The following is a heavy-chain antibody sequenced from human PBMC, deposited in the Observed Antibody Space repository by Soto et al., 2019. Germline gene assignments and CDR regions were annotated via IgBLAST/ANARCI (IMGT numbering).Heavy chain of an antibody. CDR2: ISYDGSNK. Sequence: PGGSQILSCAASGFTFSSYCRHWVRQAPGKGLEWVAVISYDGSNKYYADSVKGRFTISRDNSKNTLYLQMNSLRAEDTAVYYCAKDPNETVNPLDYWGQGTLVTVSS. V-gene: IGHV3-30*18. D-gene: IGHD1-1*01. CDR3: AKDPNETVNPLDY. J-gene: IGHJ4*02. CDR1: GFTFSSYC.